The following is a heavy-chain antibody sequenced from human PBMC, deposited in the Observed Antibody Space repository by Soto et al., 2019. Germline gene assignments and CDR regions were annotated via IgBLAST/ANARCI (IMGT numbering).Heavy chain of an antibody. Sequence: ASVKVSCKASGGTFSSYAISWVRQAPGQGLEWMGGIIPIFGTANYAQKFQGRVTITADESTSTAYMELSSLRSEDTAVYYCARADIVVVVAATGYYGMDVWGQGTTVTVSS. CDR2: IIPIFGTA. D-gene: IGHD2-15*01. J-gene: IGHJ6*02. CDR1: GGTFSSYA. CDR3: ARADIVVVVAATGYYGMDV. V-gene: IGHV1-69*13.